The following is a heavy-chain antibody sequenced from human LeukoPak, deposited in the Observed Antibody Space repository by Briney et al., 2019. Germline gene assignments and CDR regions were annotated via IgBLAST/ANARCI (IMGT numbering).Heavy chain of an antibody. D-gene: IGHD6-19*01. CDR2: INQDGSET. CDR1: GFNFNNYF. CDR3: ARMFSSGWLDYFDY. V-gene: IGHV3-7*01. J-gene: IGHJ4*02. Sequence: GGSLRLSCAASGFNFNNYFMTWVRQALGKGLEWVANINQDGSETNFVDSVKGRFTISRDNAKNSQYLQMNSLRADDTAIYYCARMFSSGWLDYFDYWGQGTLVYVSS.